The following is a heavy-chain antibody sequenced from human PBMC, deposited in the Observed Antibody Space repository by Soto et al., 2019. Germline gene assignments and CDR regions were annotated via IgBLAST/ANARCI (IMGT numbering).Heavy chain of an antibody. Sequence: TLSLTCTVSDGSISSGDYYLSWVRQPPGKGLEWIGYIYYSGSTYYNPSLKSRVTISVDTSKNQFSLKLSSVTAADTAVYYCARVRGGNTYYYDSSGYYHDYWGQGTLVTVSS. J-gene: IGHJ4*02. D-gene: IGHD3-22*01. V-gene: IGHV4-30-4*01. CDR2: IYYSGST. CDR3: ARVRGGNTYYYDSSGYYHDY. CDR1: DGSISSGDYY.